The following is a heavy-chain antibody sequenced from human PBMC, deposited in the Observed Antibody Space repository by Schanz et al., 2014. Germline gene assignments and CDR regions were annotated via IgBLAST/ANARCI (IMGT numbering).Heavy chain of an antibody. D-gene: IGHD3-10*01. Sequence: QVQLVQSGVEVKRPGASVRVSCKASGYSFTDYAIHWVRQAPGQGLEWMGWISGYNGDTNYAPKFHDRVTMTTDTSTGITSLELRNLKSDDTAVYYCARDRVSFVRGPLGVDWGQGTQXIVSS. J-gene: IGHJ4*02. V-gene: IGHV1-18*01. CDR1: GYSFTDYA. CDR3: ARDRVSFVRGPLGVD. CDR2: ISGYNGDT.